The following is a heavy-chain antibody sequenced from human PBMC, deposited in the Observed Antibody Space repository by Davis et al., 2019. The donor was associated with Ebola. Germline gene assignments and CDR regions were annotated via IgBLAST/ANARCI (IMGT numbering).Heavy chain of an antibody. CDR2: VGGMGDHI. CDR3: ARDRSVMVPYYYYGMDV. Sequence: GESLKISCAASGFAFSNYGLYWVRQAPGKGLEWISYVGGMGDHISYGDSVEGRFTISRDNAKNTLYLQMNSLRAEDTAVYYCARDRSVMVPYYYYGMDVWGQGTTVTVSS. D-gene: IGHD5-18*01. V-gene: IGHV3-21*05. CDR1: GFAFSNYG. J-gene: IGHJ6*02.